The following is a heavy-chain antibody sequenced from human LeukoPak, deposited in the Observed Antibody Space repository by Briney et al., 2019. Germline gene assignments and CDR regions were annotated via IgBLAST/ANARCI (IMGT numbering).Heavy chain of an antibody. D-gene: IGHD2-15*01. J-gene: IGHJ4*02. CDR3: ARDGLVVVVAAIDY. Sequence: GGSLRLSCAASGFTFSSYAMHWVRQAPGKGLEWVAVISYDGSNKYYADSVKGRFTISRDNSKNTLYLQMNSLRAEDTAVYYCARDGLVVVVAAIDYWGQGTLVTVSS. CDR1: GFTFSSYA. CDR2: ISYDGSNK. V-gene: IGHV3-30-3*01.